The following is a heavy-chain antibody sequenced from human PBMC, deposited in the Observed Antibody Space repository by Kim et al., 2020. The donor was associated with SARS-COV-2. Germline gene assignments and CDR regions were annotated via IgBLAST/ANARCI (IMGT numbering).Heavy chain of an antibody. Sequence: GGSLRLSCAASGFTFSDYYMSWIRQAPGKGLEWVSYISSSSSYTNYADSVKGRFTISRDNAKNSLYLQMNSLRAEDTAVYYCARASSYDSSGYVVDYWGQGTLVTVSS. J-gene: IGHJ4*02. CDR1: GFTFSDYY. CDR3: ARASSYDSSGYVVDY. D-gene: IGHD3-22*01. V-gene: IGHV3-11*05. CDR2: ISSSSSYT.